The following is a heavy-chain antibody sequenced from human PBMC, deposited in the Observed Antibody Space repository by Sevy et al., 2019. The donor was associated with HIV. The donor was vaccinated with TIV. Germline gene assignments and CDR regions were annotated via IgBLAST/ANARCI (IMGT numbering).Heavy chain of an antibody. CDR3: AKVLHIVEVPAAIDYYYGMDV. V-gene: IGHV3-30*02. CDR2: MRFDGTIK. D-gene: IGHD2-2*01. J-gene: IGHJ6*02. CDR1: GFTFSTYG. Sequence: GGSLRLSCAASGFTFSTYGMHWVRQAPGRGLEWVAFMRFDGTIKYHRDSVKGRFGISRDNSKNTLYLQMNSLRVEDTAVYFCAKVLHIVEVPAAIDYYYGMDVWGQGTTVTVSS.